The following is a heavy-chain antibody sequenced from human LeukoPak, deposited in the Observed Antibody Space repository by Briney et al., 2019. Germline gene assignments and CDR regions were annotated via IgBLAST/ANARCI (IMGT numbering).Heavy chain of an antibody. Sequence: GGSLRLSCTASGFAFSSYAMTWVRQAPGKGLEWVSGISGSGGSTYYADSVKGRFIISRDNSRNTLYLQMNSLRAADTAVYYCAKGLNYESSAAFDYWGQGTLVTVSS. CDR2: ISGSGGST. V-gene: IGHV3-23*01. CDR1: GFAFSSYA. J-gene: IGHJ4*02. D-gene: IGHD3-22*01. CDR3: AKGLNYESSAAFDY.